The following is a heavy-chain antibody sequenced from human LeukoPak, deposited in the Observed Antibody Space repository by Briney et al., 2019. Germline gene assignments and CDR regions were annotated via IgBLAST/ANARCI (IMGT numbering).Heavy chain of an antibody. CDR2: IYYSETT. CDR3: AREVAVIRGIRNWFDS. CDR1: GGSISSTSYY. J-gene: IGHJ5*01. V-gene: IGHV4-39*07. D-gene: IGHD3-10*01. Sequence: SETLSLTCTVSGGSISSTSYYWDWLRQPPGKGLEWIGSIYYSETTYYNPSLKSRVTISIDTSKNQFSLHLDSVTPEDTAVYYCAREVAVIRGIRNWFDSWGPGILVTVSA.